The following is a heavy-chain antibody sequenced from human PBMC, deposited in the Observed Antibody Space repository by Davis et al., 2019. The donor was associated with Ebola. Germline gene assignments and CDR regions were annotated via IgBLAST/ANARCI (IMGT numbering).Heavy chain of an antibody. D-gene: IGHD3-16*02. CDR2: INHSGST. J-gene: IGHJ4*02. V-gene: IGHV4-34*01. Sequence: SETLSLTCAVYGGSFSGYYWSWIRQPPGKGLEWIGEINHSGSTNYNPSFKSRVTISVDTSKNQFSPKLSSVTAADTAVYYCARGDYDYIWGSYPLDYWGQGTLVTVSS. CDR1: GGSFSGYY. CDR3: ARGDYDYIWGSYPLDY.